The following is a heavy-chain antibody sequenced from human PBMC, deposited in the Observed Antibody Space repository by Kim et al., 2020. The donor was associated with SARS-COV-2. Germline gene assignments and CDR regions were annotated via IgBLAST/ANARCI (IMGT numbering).Heavy chain of an antibody. D-gene: IGHD6-6*01. V-gene: IGHV3-53*01. CDR3: ARALVERIAARPTDYYGMDV. J-gene: IGHJ6*02. CDR1: GFTVSSNY. CDR2: IYSGGST. Sequence: GGSLRLSCAASGFTVSSNYMSWVRQAPGKGLEWVSVIYSGGSTYYADSVKGRFTISRDNSKNTLYLQMNSLRAEDTAVYYCARALVERIAARPTDYYGMDVWGQGTTVTVSS.